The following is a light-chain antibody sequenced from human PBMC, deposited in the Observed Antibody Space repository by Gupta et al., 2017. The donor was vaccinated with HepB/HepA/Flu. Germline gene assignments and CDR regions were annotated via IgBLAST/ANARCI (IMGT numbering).Light chain of an antibody. CDR3: SSYTSTYTVV. Sequence: QSALTQPASVSVSPGQSITISCTATTSDVDSNKYVSWYQQHPGKAPKLIIFDVSNRPSGVSHRFSGSKSGNTASLTISGLQADDEGDYYCSSYTSTYTVVFGGGTKLTVL. V-gene: IGLV2-14*03. J-gene: IGLJ2*01. CDR1: TSDVDSNKY. CDR2: DVS.